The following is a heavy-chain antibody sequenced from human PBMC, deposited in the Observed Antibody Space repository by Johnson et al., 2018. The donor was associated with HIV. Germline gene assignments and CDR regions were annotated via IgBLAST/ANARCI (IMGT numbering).Heavy chain of an antibody. D-gene: IGHD4-17*01. V-gene: IGHV3-53*01. CDR1: GFTVSNNY. CDR2: IYSGGST. J-gene: IGHJ3*02. Sequence: VQLVESGGGLIQPGGSLRLSFAASGFTVSNNYMSWVRQAPGKGLEWVSVIYSGGSTYYADSVKGRFTISRDNAKNSLYLQMNSLRAEDTAVYYCARVSTVTRYDAFDIWGQGTKVTVSS. CDR3: ARVSTVTRYDAFDI.